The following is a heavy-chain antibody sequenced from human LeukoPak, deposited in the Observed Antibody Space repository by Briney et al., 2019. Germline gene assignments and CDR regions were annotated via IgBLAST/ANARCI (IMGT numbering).Heavy chain of an antibody. J-gene: IGHJ6*02. Sequence: PSETLSLTCAVSGGSISSGGYSWRWIRQPPGKGLEWIGYIYHSGSTYYNPSLKSRVTISVDRSKNQFSLKLSSVTAADTAVYYCARGDYSNYSYYYGMDVWGQGTTVTVSS. CDR3: ARGDYSNYSYYYGMDV. V-gene: IGHV4-30-2*01. CDR1: GGSISSGGYS. CDR2: IYHSGST. D-gene: IGHD4-4*01.